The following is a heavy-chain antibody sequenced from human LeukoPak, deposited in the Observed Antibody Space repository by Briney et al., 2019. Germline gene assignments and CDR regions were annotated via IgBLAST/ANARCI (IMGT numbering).Heavy chain of an antibody. D-gene: IGHD4-23*01. Sequence: ASVRVSCKTSGYTFRDYEINWVRQAPGLGHEWVAWIHANSGKAGSAQKFQGRVTLTRDTSTETAFMELSGLTSDDSATYFCARGHYGGNRYFDNWGQGTLVTVSS. CDR3: ARGHYGGNRYFDN. V-gene: IGHV1-8*01. CDR2: IHANSGKA. J-gene: IGHJ4*02. CDR1: GYTFRDYE.